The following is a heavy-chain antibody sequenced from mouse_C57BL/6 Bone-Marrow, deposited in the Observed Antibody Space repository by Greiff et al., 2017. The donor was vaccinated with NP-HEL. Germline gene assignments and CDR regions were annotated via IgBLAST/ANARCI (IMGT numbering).Heavy chain of an antibody. J-gene: IGHJ4*01. V-gene: IGHV1-54*01. D-gene: IGHD3-2*02. CDR2: INPGSGGT. CDR3: ARERNSSGFHYAMDY. CDR1: GYAFTNYL. Sequence: VKLQQSGAELVRPGTSVKVSCKASGYAFTNYLIEWVKQRPGQGLEWIGVINPGSGGTNYNEKFKGKATLTADKSSSTAYMQLSSLTSEDSAVYFCARERNSSGFHYAMDYWGQGTSVTVSS.